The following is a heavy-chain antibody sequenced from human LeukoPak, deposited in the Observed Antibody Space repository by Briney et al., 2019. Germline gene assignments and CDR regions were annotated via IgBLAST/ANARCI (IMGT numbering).Heavy chain of an antibody. CDR3: ARGGPTTRTKRVPAPLRFDP. CDR1: GFTFSSYA. CDR2: ISYDGSNK. V-gene: IGHV3-30-3*01. Sequence: GGSLRLSCAASGFTFSSYAMHWVRQAPGKGLEWVAVISYDGSNKYYADSVKGRFTISRDNSKNTLYLQMNSLRAEDTAVYYCARGGPTTRTKRVPAPLRFDPWGQGTLVTVSS. D-gene: IGHD2-2*01. J-gene: IGHJ5*02.